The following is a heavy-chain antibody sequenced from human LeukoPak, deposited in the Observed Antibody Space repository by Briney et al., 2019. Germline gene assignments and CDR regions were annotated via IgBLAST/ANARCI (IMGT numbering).Heavy chain of an antibody. Sequence: ASVKVSCKVSGYTLTELSMHWVRQAPGKGLEWMGGFDPEDGETIYAQKFQGRVTMTEDTSTDTAYMELSSLRPEDTAVYYCATSVVVPAAIPIPPLDAFDIWGQGTMVTVSS. D-gene: IGHD2-2*02. CDR1: GYTLTELS. CDR3: ATSVVVPAAIPIPPLDAFDI. V-gene: IGHV1-24*01. CDR2: FDPEDGET. J-gene: IGHJ3*02.